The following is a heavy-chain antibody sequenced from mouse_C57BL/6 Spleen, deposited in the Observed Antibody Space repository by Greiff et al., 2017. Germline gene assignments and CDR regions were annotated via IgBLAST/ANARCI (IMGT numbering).Heavy chain of an antibody. CDR2: INPNNGGT. J-gene: IGHJ2*01. CDR3: AREGPTVVADY. V-gene: IGHV1-22*01. D-gene: IGHD1-1*01. CDR1: GYTFTDYN. Sequence: VHVKQSGPELVKPGASVKMSCKASGYTFTDYNMHWVKQSHGKSLEWIGYINPNNGGTSYNQKFKGKATLTVNKSSSTAYMELRSLTSEDSAVYYCAREGPTVVADYWGQGTTLTVSS.